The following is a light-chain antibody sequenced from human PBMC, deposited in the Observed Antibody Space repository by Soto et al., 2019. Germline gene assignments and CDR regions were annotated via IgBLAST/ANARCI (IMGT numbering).Light chain of an antibody. J-gene: IGLJ1*01. V-gene: IGLV1-44*01. CDR2: TNN. Sequence: QSVLTQPPSASGAPGQRVTISCSGSSSNIGRNPVNWYQQLPGTAPSLLIYTNNQRPSGVPDRFSGSKSGTSASLAISGLQSEDEADYYCAAWDDCVDVLVFGTGTKLTVL. CDR3: AAWDDCVDVLV. CDR1: SSNIGRNP.